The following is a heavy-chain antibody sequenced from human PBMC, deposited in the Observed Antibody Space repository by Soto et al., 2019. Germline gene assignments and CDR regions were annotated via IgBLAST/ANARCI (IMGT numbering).Heavy chain of an antibody. CDR2: SNAYNGNT. CDR3: ARDVGYGLIDY. CDR1: GYTFTSYG. V-gene: IGHV1-18*01. D-gene: IGHD5-18*01. J-gene: IGHJ4*02. Sequence: QVQLVQSGAEVKKPGASVKVSCKASGYTFTSYGISWVRQAPGQGLEWMGWSNAYNGNTNYAQKFPGRVTMTTNTSTSTAYMALRSLRSDVTAVYYCARDVGYGLIDYWGQGTLVTVSS.